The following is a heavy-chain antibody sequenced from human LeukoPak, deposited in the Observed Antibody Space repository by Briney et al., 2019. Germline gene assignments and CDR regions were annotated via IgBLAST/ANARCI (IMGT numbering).Heavy chain of an antibody. D-gene: IGHD3-3*01. CDR1: GGTFISYA. V-gene: IGHV1-69*05. CDR2: IIPIFGTA. J-gene: IGHJ6*03. Sequence: ASVKVSCKASGGTFISYAISWVRQAPGQGLEWMGGIIPIFGTAKYAKKFQGRVTITTDESKRTAYMELSSLRSEDTAVYYCARVSSRRLLLEWLPSDYYYYYMDVWGKGTTVTVSS. CDR3: ARVSSRRLLLEWLPSDYYYYYMDV.